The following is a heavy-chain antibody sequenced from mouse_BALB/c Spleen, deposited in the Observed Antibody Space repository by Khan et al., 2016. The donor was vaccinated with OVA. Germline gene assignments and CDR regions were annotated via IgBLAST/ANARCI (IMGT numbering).Heavy chain of an antibody. V-gene: IGHV5-6-3*01. CDR3: ARSAI. D-gene: IGHD2-12*01. J-gene: IGHJ2*01. CDR2: IDSNGGSN. CDR1: RFTISSYG. Sequence: EVELVESGGGIVQPGGSLKSSCAASRFTISSYGMYSVRQTPDTRLELVATIDSNGGSNDYPDRVKRRFTISGDNAKNARYLQMRSLKSEDTAMYYCARSAIWGQGTTLTVSS.